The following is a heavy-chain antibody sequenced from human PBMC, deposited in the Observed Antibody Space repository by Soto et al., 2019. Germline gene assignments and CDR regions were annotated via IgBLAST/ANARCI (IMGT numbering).Heavy chain of an antibody. CDR2: IIPIFGTA. D-gene: IGHD2-2*01. V-gene: IGHV1-69*13. Sequence: SVKVSCKASGGTFSSYSISWVRQAPGQGLEWMGGIIPIFGTANYAQKFQGRVTITADESTSTAYMELSSLRSEDTAVYYCATHCSSTSCYPGVPGYYYGMDVWGQGTTVTVSS. CDR1: GGTFSSYS. CDR3: ATHCSSTSCYPGVPGYYYGMDV. J-gene: IGHJ6*02.